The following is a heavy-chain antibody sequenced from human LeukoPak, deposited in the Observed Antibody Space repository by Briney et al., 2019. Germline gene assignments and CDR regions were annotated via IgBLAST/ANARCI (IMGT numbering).Heavy chain of an antibody. CDR1: RFTFSSYA. D-gene: IGHD3-9*01. CDR2: ITGSGAST. J-gene: IGHJ4*02. Sequence: PGASLRLSCAASRFTFSSYAMTWVRQAPGKGLEWVSHITGSGASTYYADSVKGRFTISRDNSNNSLYLQMNSLRADDTAVYYCARPHYDILTGYMYYFDYWGQGTLVTVSS. V-gene: IGHV3-23*01. CDR3: ARPHYDILTGYMYYFDY.